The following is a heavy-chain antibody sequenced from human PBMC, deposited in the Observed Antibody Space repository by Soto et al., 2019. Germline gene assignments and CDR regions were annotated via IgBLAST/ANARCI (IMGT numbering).Heavy chain of an antibody. V-gene: IGHV3-33*01. CDR3: ARDGPHCSSTSCYVGYYYYMDV. CDR2: IWYDGSNK. CDR1: GFTFSSYG. J-gene: IGHJ6*03. D-gene: IGHD2-2*01. Sequence: GGSLRLSCAASGFTFSSYGMHWVRQAPGKGLEWVAVIWYDGSNKYYADSVKGRFTISRDNSKNTLYLQMNSLRAEDTAVYYCARDGPHCSSTSCYVGYYYYMDVWGKGTTVTVSS.